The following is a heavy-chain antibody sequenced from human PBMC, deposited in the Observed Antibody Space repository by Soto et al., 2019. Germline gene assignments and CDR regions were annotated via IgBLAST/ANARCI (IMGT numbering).Heavy chain of an antibody. V-gene: IGHV3-23*01. CDR1: GFFFSSYT. D-gene: IGHD2-2*01. Sequence: EVQLLESGGGLVQPGGSLRLSCAGSGFFFSSYTMTWVRQAPGKGLEWVSSFSAPRENTYYADSVRGRFTNSRDNSKNPLFLQMNSLTAEDTAMYYCANARYQQWVRLPFGYWGQGSLVIVSS. J-gene: IGHJ4*02. CDR2: FSAPRENT. CDR3: ANARYQQWVRLPFGY.